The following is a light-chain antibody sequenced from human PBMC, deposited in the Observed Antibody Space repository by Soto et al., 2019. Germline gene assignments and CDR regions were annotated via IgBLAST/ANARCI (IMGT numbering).Light chain of an antibody. CDR1: SSDVGSYNL. V-gene: IGLV2-23*02. J-gene: IGLJ1*01. CDR3: CSYAGSSTLV. Sequence: QSVLTQPASVSGSPGQSITISCTGTSSDVGSYNLVSWYQQHPAKAPKLMIYEVSKRPSGVSNRFSGSKSGNTASLTISGLQAEDEADYYCCSYAGSSTLVFGTGTKVTVL. CDR2: EVS.